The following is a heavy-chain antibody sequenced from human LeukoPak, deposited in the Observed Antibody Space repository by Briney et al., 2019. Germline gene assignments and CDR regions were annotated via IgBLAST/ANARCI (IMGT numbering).Heavy chain of an antibody. CDR3: ARDRDSGSYYDFDY. D-gene: IGHD1-26*01. CDR1: GYTFTGYY. Sequence: ASVKVSCKASGYTFTGYYIHWVRQAPGQGLEWMGWINPTSGGTNYAQKFQGRVTMTRDTSISTAYMELSRLRSDDTAVYYCARDRDSGSYYDFDYWGQGTLVTVSS. CDR2: INPTSGGT. J-gene: IGHJ4*02. V-gene: IGHV1-2*02.